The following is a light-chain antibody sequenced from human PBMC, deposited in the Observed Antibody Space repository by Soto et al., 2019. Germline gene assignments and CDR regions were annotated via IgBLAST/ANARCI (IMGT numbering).Light chain of an antibody. CDR2: GAS. CDR3: QQYGSSPQLT. J-gene: IGKJ4*01. Sequence: EMVLTQAPGTLSLSPAKRANLSCRPSQSVSSSYLAWYQQKPGQAPRLLIYGASSRATGIPDRFSGSGSGTDFTLTISRLETEDFAVYYCQQYGSSPQLTFGGGTKVDIK. CDR1: QSVSSSY. V-gene: IGKV3-20*01.